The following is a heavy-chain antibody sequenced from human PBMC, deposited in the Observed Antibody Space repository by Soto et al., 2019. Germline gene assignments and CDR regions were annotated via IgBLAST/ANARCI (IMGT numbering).Heavy chain of an antibody. V-gene: IGHV4-59*01. J-gene: IGHJ4*02. D-gene: IGHD3-22*01. CDR3: ALRSMAVVPEY. CDR1: GDSISSYY. CDR2: LYYGRSA. Sequence: QVQLQESGPGLVKPSETLSLTCAVSGDSISSYYSMCIRQPPGKGLETIGYLYYGRSANYNPSLKMRVTLSVDTSTNQCSLTLSSMTAADTAVYYCALRSMAVVPEYWGQGTLVTVSS.